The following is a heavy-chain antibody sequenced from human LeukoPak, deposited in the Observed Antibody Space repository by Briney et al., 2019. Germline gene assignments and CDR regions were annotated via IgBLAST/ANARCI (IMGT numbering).Heavy chain of an antibody. CDR1: GGSISSNNYF. CDR2: IYDSGST. CDR3: ASMYGASDY. Sequence: PSETLSLTCTVSGGSISSNNYFWGWIRQPPGKGLEWIGSIYDSGSTYYNPSLKSRVTISVDTSKNQFSLKLSSVTAADTAVYYCASMYGASDYWGQGTLVTVSS. V-gene: IGHV4-39*01. J-gene: IGHJ4*02. D-gene: IGHD4-17*01.